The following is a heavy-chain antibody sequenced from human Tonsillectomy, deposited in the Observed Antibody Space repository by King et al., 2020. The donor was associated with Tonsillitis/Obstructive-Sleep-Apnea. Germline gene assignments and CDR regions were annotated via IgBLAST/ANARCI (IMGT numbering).Heavy chain of an antibody. J-gene: IGHJ4*02. Sequence: VQLVESGGGLVKPGGSLRLSCAASGFMFSSYSMNWVRQAPGRGLEWVSSISSSSFIYYADSVKGRVTISRDNAKNSLYLQMNSLGAEDTAVYYCTRSPPGWAFDYWGQGTLVTVSS. CDR3: TRSPPGWAFDY. CDR1: GFMFSSYS. CDR2: ISSSSFI. D-gene: IGHD1-14*01. V-gene: IGHV3-21*01.